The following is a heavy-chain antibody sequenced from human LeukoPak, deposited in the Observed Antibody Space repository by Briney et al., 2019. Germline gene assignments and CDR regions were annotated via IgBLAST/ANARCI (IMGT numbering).Heavy chain of an antibody. CDR3: ARNLIPEQLVLNF. Sequence: PSVTLSLTCTVSGDSIRTSSSYWGWIRQPPGKGLEWIGYIYYTGSTNYNPSLKSRVTMSVDTSKNQFSLNLRSVTPEDTAVYYCARNLIPEQLVLNFWGQGTLVTVSS. V-gene: IGHV4-61*05. CDR2: IYYTGST. CDR1: GDSIRTSSSY. J-gene: IGHJ4*02. D-gene: IGHD6-13*01.